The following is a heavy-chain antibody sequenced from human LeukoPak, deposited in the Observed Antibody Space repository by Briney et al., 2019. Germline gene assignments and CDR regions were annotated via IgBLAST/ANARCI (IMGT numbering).Heavy chain of an antibody. CDR3: AKSMESRRYYFDY. CDR1: GFTFSSYA. CDR2: ISGSGGST. D-gene: IGHD3-3*01. Sequence: GGSLRLSCAASGFTFSSYAMSWVRQAPGKGLDWVSAISGSGGSTYYADSVKGRFTISRDNSKNTLYLQMNSLRAEDTAVYYCAKSMESRRYYFDYWGQGTLVTVSS. V-gene: IGHV3-23*01. J-gene: IGHJ4*02.